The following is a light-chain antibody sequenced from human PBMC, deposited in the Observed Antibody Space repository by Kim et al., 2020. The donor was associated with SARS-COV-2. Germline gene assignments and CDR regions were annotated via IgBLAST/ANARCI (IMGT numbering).Light chain of an antibody. CDR3: QQYNNWRWT. V-gene: IGKV3-15*01. CDR2: GAF. CDR1: QGVSSN. Sequence: GERVPLSRRASQGVSSNLAWYQQKPGQAPRLLIYGAFTRATGIPARFSGSGSWTEFNLTISSLQSEDFALYYCQQYNNWRWTFGQGTKVEIK. J-gene: IGKJ1*01.